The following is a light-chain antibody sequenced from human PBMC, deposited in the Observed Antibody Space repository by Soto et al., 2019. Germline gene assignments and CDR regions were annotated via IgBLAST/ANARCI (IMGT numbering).Light chain of an antibody. CDR1: HSVSSS. CDR3: QQYCNFRT. CDR2: GAS. Sequence: EIVSKKSPVTVSLSKGERATXSCRASHSVSSSLAWYRQKPGQAPRVLIHGASSRSNGIPARFSGRRTGTAFTLNIRSLKTEDFAVYSWQQYCNFRTFGQG. J-gene: IGKJ1*01. V-gene: IGKV3D-15*01.